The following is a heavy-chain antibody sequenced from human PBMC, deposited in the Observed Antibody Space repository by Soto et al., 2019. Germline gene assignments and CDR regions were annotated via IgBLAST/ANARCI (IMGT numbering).Heavy chain of an antibody. D-gene: IGHD3-22*01. CDR3: ARDSEDYYDSSGYSVQH. CDR1: GGTFSSYA. CDR2: IIPIFGTA. Sequence: QVQLVQSGAEVKKPGSSVKVSCQASGGTFSSYAISWVRQAPGQGLEWMGGIIPIFGTANYAQKFQGRVTITADESTSTAYMELSSLRSEDTAVYYCARDSEDYYDSSGYSVQHWGQGTLVTVSS. J-gene: IGHJ1*01. V-gene: IGHV1-69*01.